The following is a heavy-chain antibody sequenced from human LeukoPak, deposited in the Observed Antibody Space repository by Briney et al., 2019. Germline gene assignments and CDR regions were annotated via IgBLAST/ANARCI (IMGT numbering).Heavy chain of an antibody. CDR3: ARGLGANGYSGYGY. V-gene: IGHV1-2*02. CDR1: GYTFTGYY. D-gene: IGHD5-12*01. Sequence: GASVKVSCKASGYTFTGYYMHWVRQAPGQGLEWMGWINPNSGGTNYAQKFQGRVTMTRDASISTAYMELSRLRSDDTAVYYCARGLGANGYSGYGYWGQGTLVTASS. J-gene: IGHJ4*02. CDR2: INPNSGGT.